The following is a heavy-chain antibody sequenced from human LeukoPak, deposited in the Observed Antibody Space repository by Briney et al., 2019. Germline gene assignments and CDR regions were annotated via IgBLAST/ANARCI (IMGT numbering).Heavy chain of an antibody. V-gene: IGHV3-21*05. CDR3: AKDILEAGLFFDY. Sequence: GGSLRVSCAASGFTFSSYSMNWIRQAPGKGLEGVSYMSGSGSDIYYADSVKGRFTISRDNAKNSLYLQMNSLRAEDTAVYYCAKDILEAGLFFDYWGQGTLVTVSS. D-gene: IGHD3/OR15-3a*01. J-gene: IGHJ4*02. CDR2: MSGSGSDI. CDR1: GFTFSSYS.